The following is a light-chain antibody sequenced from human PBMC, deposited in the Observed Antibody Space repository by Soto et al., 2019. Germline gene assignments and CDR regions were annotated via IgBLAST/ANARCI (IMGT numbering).Light chain of an antibody. CDR1: QSISDT. J-gene: IGKJ1*01. Sequence: EIVMTQSPATLSVSPGGRATLSCRASQSISDTLAWYQQKPGQAPRLLIYGASRRATGFPARFSGSGSGTDFTLTISRLQSEDFAVYYCQQYGNWPWTFGQGTKVEI. CDR3: QQYGNWPWT. CDR2: GAS. V-gene: IGKV3-15*01.